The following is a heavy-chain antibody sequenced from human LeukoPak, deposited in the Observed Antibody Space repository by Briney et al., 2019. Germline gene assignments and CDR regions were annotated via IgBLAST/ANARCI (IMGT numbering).Heavy chain of an antibody. CDR1: RFTFSSYR. CDR2: IKQDGSEK. D-gene: IGHD5-12*01. Sequence: GGSLRISCAASRFTFSSYRMTWVRQAPGKGLEWVANIKQDGSEKYYVGSVKGRFTISRDNTKNSLYLQMNSLRAEDTAVYYCAREGGYGGVFDYWGQGTLVTVSS. J-gene: IGHJ4*02. V-gene: IGHV3-7*05. CDR3: AREGGYGGVFDY.